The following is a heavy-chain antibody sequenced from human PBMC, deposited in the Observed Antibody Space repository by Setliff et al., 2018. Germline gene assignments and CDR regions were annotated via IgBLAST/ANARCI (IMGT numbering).Heavy chain of an antibody. CDR1: GDSGFSFSSFA. CDR3: AKWERGTTSDYFDY. V-gene: IGHV3-23*01. D-gene: IGHD1-26*01. CDR2: ISGSGTST. J-gene: IGHJ4*02. Sequence: GGSLRLSCAASGDSGFSFSSFAMSWVRQAPGKGLEWVSGISGSGTSTNFAESVKGRFTIFRDNSKNTLYLQMNSLRAEDTAVYYCAKWERGTTSDYFDYWGQGTLVTVSS.